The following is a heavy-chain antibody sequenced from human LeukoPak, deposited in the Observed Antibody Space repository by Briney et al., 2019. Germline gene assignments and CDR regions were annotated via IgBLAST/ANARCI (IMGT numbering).Heavy chain of an antibody. D-gene: IGHD2-2*01. V-gene: IGHV3-15*01. Sequence: GGSLRLSCAASGFTFSNAWMSWVRQAPGKGLEWVGRIKSKTDGGTTDYAAQVKGRFTISRDDSTNTLYLQMNSLKPEDTAVYYCTTDRCSSTSCRPTDYCGQGPLVTVSS. CDR3: TTDRCSSTSCRPTDY. CDR1: GFTFSNAW. CDR2: IKSKTDGGTT. J-gene: IGHJ4*02.